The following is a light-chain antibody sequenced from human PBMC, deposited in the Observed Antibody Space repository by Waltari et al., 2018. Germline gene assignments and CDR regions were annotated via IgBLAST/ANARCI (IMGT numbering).Light chain of an antibody. V-gene: IGKV3-20*01. Sequence: ENVLTQSPGTLSLSPGEGATLSCRASQSVSSSYLAWYQKKPGQAPSLLIYGASSRATCIPDRFSGSGSATDFTLTISRLEPEDFAVYYCQQYGSSLYTFGQRTKLEI. CDR1: QSVSSSY. J-gene: IGKJ2*01. CDR2: GAS. CDR3: QQYGSSLYT.